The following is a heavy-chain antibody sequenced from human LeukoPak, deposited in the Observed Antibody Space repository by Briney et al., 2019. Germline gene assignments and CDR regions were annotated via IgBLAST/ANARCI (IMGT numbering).Heavy chain of an antibody. J-gene: IGHJ6*02. Sequence: ASVKVSCKASGYTFPAYYIHWVRQAPGQGLEWMGWINPNSGGTNYAQKFQGRVTMTRDTSISTAYMELSRLRSDDTAVYYCATFCSGWYYYYYMVVWGQRPTVIVSS. V-gene: IGHV1-2*02. CDR3: ATFCSGWYYYYYMVV. CDR2: INPNSGGT. D-gene: IGHD6-19*01. CDR1: GYTFPAYY.